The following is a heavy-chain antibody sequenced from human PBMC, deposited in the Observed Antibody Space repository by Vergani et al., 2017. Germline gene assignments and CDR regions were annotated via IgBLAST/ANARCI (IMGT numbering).Heavy chain of an antibody. CDR1: GFTVSRNY. Sequence: EVQLVASGGGLIQPGGSLRLSCAASGFTVSRNYMSWGRQAPGEGLGWVSVIYSCGSTYYADTVKGRITISRDKSKNTLYLQMNSLRAEDTAVYYCARDNSGSYPYWGQGTLVTVSS. D-gene: IGHD1-26*01. CDR3: ARDNSGSYPY. V-gene: IGHV3-53*01. J-gene: IGHJ4*02. CDR2: IYSCGST.